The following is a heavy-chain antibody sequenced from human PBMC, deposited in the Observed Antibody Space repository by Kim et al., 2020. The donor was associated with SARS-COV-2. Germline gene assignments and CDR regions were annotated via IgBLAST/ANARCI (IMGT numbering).Heavy chain of an antibody. CDR2: ISYDGSNK. D-gene: IGHD2-2*01. CDR3: ARDRRPAALDY. V-gene: IGHV3-33*05. J-gene: IGHJ4*02. Sequence: GGSLRLSCAASGFTFSSYGMHWVRQAPGKGLEWVAVISYDGSNKYYADSVKGRFTISRDNSKNTLYLQMNSLRAEDTAVYYCARDRRPAALDYWGQGTLVTVSS. CDR1: GFTFSSYG.